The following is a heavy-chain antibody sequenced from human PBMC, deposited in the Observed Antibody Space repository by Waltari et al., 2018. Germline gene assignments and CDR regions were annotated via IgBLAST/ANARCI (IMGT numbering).Heavy chain of an antibody. V-gene: IGHV4-39*01. D-gene: IGHD7-27*01. CDR2: IYDSGST. CDR3: ARLVSGDVDY. J-gene: IGHJ4*02. Sequence: QLQLQESGPGLVKPSETLSLTCTVSGGSIRSSSYYWAWLRQPPGKGLEWIGGIYDSGSTYYNPAHKSRVTISVDTSKNQFSLKLSSVTAADTAVYYCARLVSGDVDYWGQGTLVTVSS. CDR1: GGSIRSSSYY.